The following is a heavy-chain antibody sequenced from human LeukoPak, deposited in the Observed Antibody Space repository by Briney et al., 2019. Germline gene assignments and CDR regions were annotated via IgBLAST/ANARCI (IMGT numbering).Heavy chain of an antibody. J-gene: IGHJ6*04. D-gene: IGHD3-10*01. Sequence: GESLKISFKGSGYSFTSYWIGWVRQMPGKGLEWMGIIYPGDSDTRYSPSFQGQVTISADKSISTAYLQWSSLKASDTAMYYCARLGYGSGSYYTMDVWGKGTTVTVSS. CDR2: IYPGDSDT. CDR1: GYSFTSYW. CDR3: ARLGYGSGSYYTMDV. V-gene: IGHV5-51*01.